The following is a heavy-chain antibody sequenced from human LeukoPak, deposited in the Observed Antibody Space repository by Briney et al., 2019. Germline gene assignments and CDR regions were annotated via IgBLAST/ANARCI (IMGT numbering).Heavy chain of an antibody. Sequence: GGSLRLSCAASGFTFSSYGMHWVRQAPGKGLEWVAVISCDGSNKYYADSVKGRFTISRDNSKNTLYLQMNSLRAEDTAVYYCARASAAMIIMVDYWGQGTLVTVSS. CDR3: ARASAAMIIMVDY. D-gene: IGHD3-22*01. V-gene: IGHV3-30*03. CDR1: GFTFSSYG. J-gene: IGHJ4*02. CDR2: ISCDGSNK.